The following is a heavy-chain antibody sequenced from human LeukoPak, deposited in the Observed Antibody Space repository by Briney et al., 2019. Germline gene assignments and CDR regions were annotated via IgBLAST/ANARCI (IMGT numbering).Heavy chain of an antibody. J-gene: IGHJ4*02. V-gene: IGHV3-23*01. CDR1: GFTFSSYA. D-gene: IGHD3-16*01. CDR2: ISGSGGST. Sequence: GGSLRLSCAASGFTFSSYAMSWVRQAPGKGLEWVSAISGSGGSTYYADSVKGRFSISRDNAKSSLDLQMNSLRAEDTAVYYCARAMSTWGGVRNYFDSWGRGALVTVSS. CDR3: ARAMSTWGGVRNYFDS.